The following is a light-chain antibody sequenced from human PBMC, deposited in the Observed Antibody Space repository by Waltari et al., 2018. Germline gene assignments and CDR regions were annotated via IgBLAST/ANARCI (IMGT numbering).Light chain of an antibody. J-gene: IGKJ1*01. CDR2: KIS. CDR3: MQGTYWPT. Sequence: DVVMTQSPLSLPVTLGQPASIPCRSSQSLVRSDGNTYLNWFRQRPGQSRRRLIYKISNRDSGVPDRFSGSGSGTDFTLKISRVEAEDVGVYYCMQGTYWPTFGQGSKVEIK. CDR1: QSLVRSDGNTY. V-gene: IGKV2-30*02.